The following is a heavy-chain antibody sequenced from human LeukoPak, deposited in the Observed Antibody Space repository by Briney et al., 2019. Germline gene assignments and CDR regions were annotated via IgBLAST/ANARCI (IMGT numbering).Heavy chain of an antibody. D-gene: IGHD6-19*01. CDR3: AADELQWLH. CDR2: IVVGSGSA. Sequence: SVKVSCKASGFSFPNSAIQWVRQARGQRLEWIGWIVVGSGSANYAQKSQERVTITRDMSTSTAYMELRSLRSEDTAVYYCAADELQWLHWGQGTLVTVSS. V-gene: IGHV1-58*02. CDR1: GFSFPNSA. J-gene: IGHJ4*02.